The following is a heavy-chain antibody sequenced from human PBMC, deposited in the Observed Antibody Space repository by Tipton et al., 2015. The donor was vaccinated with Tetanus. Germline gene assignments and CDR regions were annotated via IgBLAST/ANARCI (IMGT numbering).Heavy chain of an antibody. Sequence: QLVQSGAEVKKPGESLKISCQGSGYSFNIYWIAWVRQMPGKGLEWMGIIYPGDSDTTYSPSFQGQVTISADRSINTAYLQWSSLKASDTATYYCARRLGPYTGDQIWHFDLWGRGTQVTVSS. V-gene: IGHV5-51*01. CDR1: GYSFNIYW. D-gene: IGHD7-27*01. J-gene: IGHJ2*01. CDR2: IYPGDSDT. CDR3: ARRLGPYTGDQIWHFDL.